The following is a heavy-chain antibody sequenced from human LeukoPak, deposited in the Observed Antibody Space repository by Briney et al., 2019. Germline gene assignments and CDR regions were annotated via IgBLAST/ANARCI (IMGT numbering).Heavy chain of an antibody. V-gene: IGHV3-23*01. D-gene: IGHD6-19*01. CDR2: VSGSGGST. CDR1: GFTFSSYA. J-gene: IGHJ4*02. CDR3: AKDRRDSSGWYHSFDY. Sequence: GVSLRLSCAASGFTFSSYAMTWVRQAPGKGLEWVSGVSGSGGSTYYADSVKGRFTISRDNSKNTLYLQMNSLRAEDTAVYYCAKDRRDSSGWYHSFDYWGQGTLVTVSS.